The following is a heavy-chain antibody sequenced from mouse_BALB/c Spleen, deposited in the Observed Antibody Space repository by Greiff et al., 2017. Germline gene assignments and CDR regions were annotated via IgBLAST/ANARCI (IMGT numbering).Heavy chain of an antibody. J-gene: IGHJ3*01. CDR3: ARGGGYDVLAY. V-gene: IGHV3-2*02. CDR1: GYSITSYYA. CDR2: ISYSGST. D-gene: IGHD2-2*01. Sequence: VQLQQSGPGLVKPSQSLSLTCTVTGYSITSYYAWYWIRQFPGNKLEWMGYISYSGSTTCNPSLKSRITITRDTSENQFFLQLNSVTTEDTATYYCARGGGYDVLAYWGQGTLVTVSA.